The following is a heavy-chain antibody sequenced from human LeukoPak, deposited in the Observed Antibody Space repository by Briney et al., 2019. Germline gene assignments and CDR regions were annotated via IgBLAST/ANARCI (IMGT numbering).Heavy chain of an antibody. CDR3: AKDKRSSSWSYFDY. CDR1: GFTFDDYA. Sequence: PGGSLRLSCAASGFTFDDYAMHWVRQAPGKGLEWVSGISWNSGSIGYADSVKGRFTISRDNTKNSLYLQMSSLRPEDTALYYCAKDKRSSSWSYFDYWGQGTLVTVSS. J-gene: IGHJ4*02. V-gene: IGHV3-9*01. CDR2: ISWNSGSI. D-gene: IGHD6-13*01.